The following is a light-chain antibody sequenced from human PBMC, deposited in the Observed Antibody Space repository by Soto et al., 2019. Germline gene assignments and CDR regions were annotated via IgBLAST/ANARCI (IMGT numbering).Light chain of an antibody. J-gene: IGKJ3*01. V-gene: IGKV1-6*01. Sequence: AIQLTQSPSSLSASVGDRVTITCRASQGISSYLAWYQQKPGKAPRLLIYAASTLQSGVPSRFSGSGSGTDFTLTISSLQPEDFATYYCLQDYNYPLTFGPGTKVDIK. CDR2: AAS. CDR1: QGISSY. CDR3: LQDYNYPLT.